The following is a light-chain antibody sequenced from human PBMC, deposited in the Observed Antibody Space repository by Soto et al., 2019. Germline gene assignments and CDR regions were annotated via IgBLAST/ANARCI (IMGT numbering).Light chain of an antibody. V-gene: IGKV3-20*01. CDR1: QSVSSSY. Sequence: EIVLTQSPGTLSLSPGERATLSCRASQSVSSSYLAWYQQKPGQAPRLLIYGASSRATGIPDRFSGSGSGPAFTITISRPEPEDFAVYYCQQSDNYPLFTFGPGTTVYVK. CDR2: GAS. CDR3: QQSDNYPLFT. J-gene: IGKJ3*01.